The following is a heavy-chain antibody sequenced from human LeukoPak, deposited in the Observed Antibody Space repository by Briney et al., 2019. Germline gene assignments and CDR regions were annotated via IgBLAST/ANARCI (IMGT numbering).Heavy chain of an antibody. CDR2: ISAYNGNT. D-gene: IGHD3-22*01. J-gene: IGHJ4*02. CDR1: GYTFTSYG. Sequence: ASVKFSCKASGYTFTSYGISWVRPAPGQGLEWMGWISAYNGNTNYAQKLQGRVTMTTDTSTSTAYMELRSLRSDDTAVYYCAREVDDSSGYYPSNWGQGTLVTVSS. V-gene: IGHV1-18*01. CDR3: AREVDDSSGYYPSN.